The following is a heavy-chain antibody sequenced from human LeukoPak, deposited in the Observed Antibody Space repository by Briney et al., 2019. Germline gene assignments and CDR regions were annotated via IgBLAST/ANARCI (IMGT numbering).Heavy chain of an antibody. V-gene: IGHV4-30-2*01. CDR2: IYHSGST. CDR1: GGSISSGGYY. D-gene: IGHD3-22*01. Sequence: SETLSLTCTVSGGSISSGGYYWSWIRQPPGKGLEWIGYIYHSGSTYYNPSLKSRVTISVDRSKNQFSLKLSSVTAADTAVYYCARGIRHYDIRGAYAFDIWGQGTMVTVSS. CDR3: ARGIRHYDIRGAYAFDI. J-gene: IGHJ3*02.